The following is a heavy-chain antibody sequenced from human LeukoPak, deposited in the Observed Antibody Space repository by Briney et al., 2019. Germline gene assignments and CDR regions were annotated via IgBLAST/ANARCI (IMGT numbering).Heavy chain of an antibody. J-gene: IGHJ3*02. CDR1: GYSFTSYW. D-gene: IGHD3-16*02. CDR3: ARGFEGYDYVWGSYRRDAFDI. Sequence: GESLKISCKGSGYSFTSYWIGWVRQMPGKGLEWMGIIYPGDSDTRYSPSFQGQVTISADKSISTAYLQWSSLKASDTAMYYCARGFEGYDYVWGSYRRDAFDIWGQGTMVTVSS. V-gene: IGHV5-51*01. CDR2: IYPGDSDT.